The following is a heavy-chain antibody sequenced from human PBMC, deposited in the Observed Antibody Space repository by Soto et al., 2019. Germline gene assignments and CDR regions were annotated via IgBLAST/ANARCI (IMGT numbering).Heavy chain of an antibody. J-gene: IGHJ3*02. CDR2: INWNGGST. V-gene: IGHV3-20*01. D-gene: IGHD3-10*01. Sequence: RLPNTASEGNCVDYGRILVSQAPGKGLEWVSGINWNGGSTGYADSVKGRFTISRDNAKNALYLQTNSLRAEDTALYHCARVLGDAPNAFDIWGQGTMVTVPS. CDR1: EGNCVDYG. CDR3: ARVLGDAPNAFDI.